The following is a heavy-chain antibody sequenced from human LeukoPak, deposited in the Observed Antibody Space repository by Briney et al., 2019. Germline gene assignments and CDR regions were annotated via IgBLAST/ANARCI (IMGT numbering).Heavy chain of an antibody. V-gene: IGHV1-2*02. CDR3: ARGQRGYSYGYEYNWFDP. CDR1: GYTFTGYY. Sequence: GASVKVSCKASGYTFTGYYMHWVRQAPGQGLEWMGWINPNSGGTNYAQKFQGRVTMTRDTSISTAYMELSSLRSEDTAVYYCARGQRGYSYGYEYNWFDPWGQGTLVTVSS. J-gene: IGHJ5*02. CDR2: INPNSGGT. D-gene: IGHD5-18*01.